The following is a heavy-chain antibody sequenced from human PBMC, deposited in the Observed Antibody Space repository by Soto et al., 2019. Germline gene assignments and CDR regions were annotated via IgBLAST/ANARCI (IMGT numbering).Heavy chain of an antibody. J-gene: IGHJ4*02. D-gene: IGHD3-22*01. CDR3: ARDRSPVMSGYYYA. CDR1: GYIFSDYC. Sequence: QVHLEHSAAAVKKPGASVKVSCKTSGYIFSDYCIHWVRQAPGQGLEWLGWMNPDSGATSYAPKFQGRVTLTRDTSVTTAYMELSGLMFDDTATYYCARDRSPVMSGYYYAWGQGTLLAVSS. V-gene: IGHV1-2*02. CDR2: MNPDSGAT.